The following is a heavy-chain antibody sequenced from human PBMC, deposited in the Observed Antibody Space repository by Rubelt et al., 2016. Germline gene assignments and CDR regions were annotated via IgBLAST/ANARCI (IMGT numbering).Heavy chain of an antibody. Sequence: QVQLVQSGAEVKKPGASVKVSCKASGYTFTSYYMHWVRQAPGQGLEWMGIINPSGGSTSYAQKFQGRVTMTRESSTSTVYMVLGSLRSEDTAVYYCARSPRYDVEDNWCDPWGQGTLVTVSS. CDR1: GYTFTSYY. D-gene: IGHD3-3*01. CDR2: INPSGGST. J-gene: IGHJ5*02. CDR3: ARSPRYDVEDNWCDP. V-gene: IGHV1-46*01.